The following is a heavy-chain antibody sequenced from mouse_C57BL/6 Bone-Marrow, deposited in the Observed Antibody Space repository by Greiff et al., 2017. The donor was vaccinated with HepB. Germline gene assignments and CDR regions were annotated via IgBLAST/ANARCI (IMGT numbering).Heavy chain of an antibody. CDR2: INPGSGGT. V-gene: IGHV1-54*01. CDR1: GYAFTNYL. CDR3: AREGDGYYVGFDY. J-gene: IGHJ2*01. Sequence: QVQLKQSGAELMKPGASVKVSCKASGYAFTNYLIEWVKQRPGQGLEWIGVINPGSGGTNYNEKFKGKATLTADKSSSTAYMQLSSLTSEDSAVYFCAREGDGYYVGFDYWGQGTTLTVSS. D-gene: IGHD2-3*01.